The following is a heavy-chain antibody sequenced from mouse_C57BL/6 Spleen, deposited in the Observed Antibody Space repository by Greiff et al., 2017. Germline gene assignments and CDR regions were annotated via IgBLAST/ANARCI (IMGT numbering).Heavy chain of an antibody. V-gene: IGHV1-50*01. CDR3: ARGGGISFYFDV. Sequence: QVQLQQPGAELVKPGASVKLSCKASGYTFTSYWMQWVKQRPGQGLEWIGEIDPSDSYTNYNQKFKGKATLTVDTSSSTAYMQLSSLTSEDSAVYYCARGGGISFYFDVWGTGTTVTVSS. CDR2: IDPSDSYT. J-gene: IGHJ1*03. CDR1: GYTFTSYW.